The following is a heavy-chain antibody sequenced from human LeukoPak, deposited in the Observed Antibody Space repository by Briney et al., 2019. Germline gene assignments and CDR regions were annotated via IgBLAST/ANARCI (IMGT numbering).Heavy chain of an antibody. J-gene: IGHJ4*02. CDR2: IIPIFGTA. Sequence: SVKVSCKASGGTFSSYAISWVRQAPGQGLEWMGGIIPIFGTANYAQKFQGRVTITADESTSTAYMELSSLRSEDTAVYDCATERIVLMVYAIINYFDYWGQGTLVTVSS. D-gene: IGHD2-8*01. V-gene: IGHV1-69*13. CDR3: ATERIVLMVYAIINYFDY. CDR1: GGTFSSYA.